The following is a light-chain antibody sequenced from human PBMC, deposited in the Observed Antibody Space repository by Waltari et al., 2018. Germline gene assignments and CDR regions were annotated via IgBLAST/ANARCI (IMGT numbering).Light chain of an antibody. Sequence: DAVITQSPYSLAVSLGERSTIDCNSNNSLLKGSTNKNYLAWYQQKPGQPPKLLIYWASTREFGVPDRFSGSGSETDFTLTISDLQAEDVAVYYCQQYLYSLPEYSFGQGTKVEI. CDR1: NSLLKGSTNKNY. CDR2: WAS. CDR3: QQYLYSLPEYS. J-gene: IGKJ2*01. V-gene: IGKV4-1*01.